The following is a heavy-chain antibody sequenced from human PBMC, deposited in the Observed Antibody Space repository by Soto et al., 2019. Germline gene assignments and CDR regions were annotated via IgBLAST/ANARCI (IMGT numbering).Heavy chain of an antibody. CDR3: ARGGIVRGYDY. CDR1: GFTFSSQG. V-gene: IGHV3-21*01. CDR2: VSGSSSYT. J-gene: IGHJ4*02. Sequence: EVQLVESGGGLVKPGGSLRLSCAASGFTFSSQGMNWVRQAPGKGLEWVSFVSGSSSYTLYADSVKGRFTISRDNAKNSLYLQMNGLRAEDTAVYYCARGGIVRGYDYWGQGTLVTVSS. D-gene: IGHD3-10*01.